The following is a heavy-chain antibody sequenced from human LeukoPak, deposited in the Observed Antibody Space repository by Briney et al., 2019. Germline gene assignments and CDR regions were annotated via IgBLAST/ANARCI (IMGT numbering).Heavy chain of an antibody. CDR2: IYSSGTT. D-gene: IGHD6-13*01. J-gene: IGHJ4*02. CDR1: GGSISGYY. V-gene: IGHV4-59*08. Sequence: SETLSLTCTVSGGSISGYYWSWIRQPPGKGLEWIGYIYSSGTTKYNPSLKSRVTISVDTSKNQFSLKLSSVTAADTAVYYCARRDTAAGYIFFDYWGQGTLVTVSS. CDR3: ARRDTAAGYIFFDY.